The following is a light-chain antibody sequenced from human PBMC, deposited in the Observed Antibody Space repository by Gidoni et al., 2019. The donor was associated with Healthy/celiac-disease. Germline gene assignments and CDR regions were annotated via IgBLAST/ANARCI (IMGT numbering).Light chain of an antibody. Sequence: DIVMTQSPLSLPVTPGAPASISCRSSQSLLHSNGYNYLDWYLQKPGQSPQLLIYLGSNRASGVPDRFSGSGSGTDCTLKISRVEAEDVGVYYCMQALQTRTCGQGTKVEIK. CDR2: LGS. CDR1: QSLLHSNGYNY. V-gene: IGKV2-28*01. CDR3: MQALQTRT. J-gene: IGKJ1*01.